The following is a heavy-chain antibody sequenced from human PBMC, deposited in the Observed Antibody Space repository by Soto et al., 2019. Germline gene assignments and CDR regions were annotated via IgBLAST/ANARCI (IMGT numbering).Heavy chain of an antibody. Sequence: QVQLVQSGAEVKKPGSSVKVSCKASGGTFSSYTISWVRQAPGQGLEWMGRIIPILGIANYAQKFQGRVKITADKSTSTAYMELSSLRSEDTAVYYCARPYYYGSGSYYDPRVSWGQGTLVTVSS. CDR2: IIPILGIA. CDR3: ARPYYYGSGSYYDPRVS. D-gene: IGHD3-10*01. J-gene: IGHJ4*02. V-gene: IGHV1-69*02. CDR1: GGTFSSYT.